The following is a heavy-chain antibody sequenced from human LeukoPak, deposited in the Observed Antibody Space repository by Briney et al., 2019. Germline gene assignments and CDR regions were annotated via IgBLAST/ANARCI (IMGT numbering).Heavy chain of an antibody. D-gene: IGHD5-12*01. J-gene: IGHJ4*02. CDR2: ISYDGSNK. Sequence: GGSLRLSCAASGFTFSSYAMHWVRQAPGKGLEWVAVISYDGSNKYYADSVKGRFTISRDNSKNTLYLQMISLRAEDTAVYYCARQGPFSVDIVATDHFDYWGQGTLVTVSS. CDR1: GFTFSSYA. CDR3: ARQGPFSVDIVATDHFDY. V-gene: IGHV3-30-3*01.